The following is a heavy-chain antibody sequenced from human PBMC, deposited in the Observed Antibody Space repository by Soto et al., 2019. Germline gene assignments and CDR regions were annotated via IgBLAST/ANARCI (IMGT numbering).Heavy chain of an antibody. J-gene: IGHJ4*02. CDR2: IYYSGRT. CDR3: ARAKYSSSWYVAYYFDY. V-gene: IGHV4-31*03. D-gene: IGHD6-13*01. CDR1: GGSISSGGYY. Sequence: QVQLQESGPGLVKPSQTLSLTCTVSGGSISSGGYYWSWIRQHPGKGLEWIGYIYYSGRTYYNLALRSRVTISVDTSKNQFSLKLSAVTAADTAVYYCARAKYSSSWYVAYYFDYWGQGTLVTVSS.